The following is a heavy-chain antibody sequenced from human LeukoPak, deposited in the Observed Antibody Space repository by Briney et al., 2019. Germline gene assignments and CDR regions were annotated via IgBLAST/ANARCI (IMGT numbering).Heavy chain of an antibody. CDR1: GGSFSNYY. CDR3: ATQAGITAAGTFDY. V-gene: IGHV4-34*01. J-gene: IGHJ4*02. Sequence: SETLSLTCAVYGGSFSNYYWTWIRQPPGKGLEWIGEINHTGRTNYNPSLKSRVTISVDTSKNQFSLKLSSVTAADTAVYYCATQAGITAAGTFDYWGQGTLVTVSS. D-gene: IGHD6-13*01. CDR2: INHTGRT.